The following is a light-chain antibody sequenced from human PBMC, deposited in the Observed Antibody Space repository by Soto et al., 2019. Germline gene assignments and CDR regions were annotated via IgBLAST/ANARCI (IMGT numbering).Light chain of an antibody. CDR2: DNS. CDR1: SSNIGTVYD. J-gene: IGLJ2*01. Sequence: QSVLTQPPSVSGAPGQRVTISCTGSSSNIGTVYDVHWYQQLPGTAPKLLIYDNSHRPSGVPDRFSGSKSGTSASLAITGLQAEDEADYYCAAWDDSLNGVLFGGGTKLTVL. V-gene: IGLV1-40*01. CDR3: AAWDDSLNGVL.